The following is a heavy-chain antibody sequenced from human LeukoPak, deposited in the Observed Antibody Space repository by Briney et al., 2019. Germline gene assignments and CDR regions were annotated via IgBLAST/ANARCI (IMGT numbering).Heavy chain of an antibody. CDR2: ISYDGSNK. CDR3: ANPGGADP. CDR1: GFTFSTYA. Sequence: GGSLRLSCAASGFTFSTYAMHWVRQAPGKRLEWVAVISYDGSNKYYADSVKGRFTISRDNSKNTLYLQMNSLRAEDTAVYYCANPGGADPWGQGTLVTVSS. J-gene: IGHJ5*02. D-gene: IGHD3-10*01. V-gene: IGHV3-30-3*01.